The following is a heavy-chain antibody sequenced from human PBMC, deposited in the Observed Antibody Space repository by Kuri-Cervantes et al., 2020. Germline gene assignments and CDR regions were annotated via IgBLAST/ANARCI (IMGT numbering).Heavy chain of an antibody. CDR2: IYYSGST. J-gene: IGHJ6*03. V-gene: IGHV4-61*01. D-gene: IGHD3-22*01. CDR1: GYSISSGYY. CDR3: ARSQDYYNEWIDYYYYMDV. Sequence: SETLSLTCVVSGYSISSGYYWSWIRQPPGKGLEWIGYIYYSGSTNYNPSLKSRVTISVDTSKNQFSLKLSSVTAADTAVYYCARSQDYYNEWIDYYYYMDVWGKGTTVTVSS.